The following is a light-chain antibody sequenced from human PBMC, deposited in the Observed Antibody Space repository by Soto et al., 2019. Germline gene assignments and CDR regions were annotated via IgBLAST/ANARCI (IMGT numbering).Light chain of an antibody. CDR1: QSIGSL. CDR2: DAS. CDR3: QQHKSYPLT. V-gene: IGKV1-5*01. Sequence: ENQMTHSLSALSATVGDRVTINCRASQSIGSLLAWYQQKPGKAPKLLIYDASNLKSGVPSRFSGSGSGTELTLTISSLQPDDFGSYYCQQHKSYPLTFGGGTKGDIK. J-gene: IGKJ4*01.